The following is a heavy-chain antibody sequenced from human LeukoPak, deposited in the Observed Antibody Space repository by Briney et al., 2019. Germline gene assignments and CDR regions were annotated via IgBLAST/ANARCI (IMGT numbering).Heavy chain of an antibody. J-gene: IGHJ2*01. CDR3: ARGAGDYWYFDL. V-gene: IGHV1-69*01. CDR1: GGTFSRYA. Sequence: SVKVSCKASGGTFSRYAFSWVRQAGGRGLEWMGGIIPIFGTSNYAQKFQGRVTITADESTSTAYMEPSSLRSEDTAVYYCARGAGDYWYFDLWGRGTLVTVSS. CDR2: IIPIFGTS. D-gene: IGHD4-17*01.